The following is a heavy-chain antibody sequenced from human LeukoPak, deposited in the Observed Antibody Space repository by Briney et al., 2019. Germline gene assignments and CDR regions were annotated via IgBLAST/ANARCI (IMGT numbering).Heavy chain of an antibody. CDR1: GGSFSGYY. Sequence: PSETLSLTCAVYGGSFSGYYWSWIRQPPGKGLEWIGEINHSGSTNYNPSLKSRVTISVDTSKNQFSLKLSSVTAADTAVYYCARAAARIQLWLRRAFDIWGQGTMVTVSS. J-gene: IGHJ3*02. CDR3: ARAAARIQLWLRRAFDI. V-gene: IGHV4-34*01. D-gene: IGHD5-18*01. CDR2: INHSGST.